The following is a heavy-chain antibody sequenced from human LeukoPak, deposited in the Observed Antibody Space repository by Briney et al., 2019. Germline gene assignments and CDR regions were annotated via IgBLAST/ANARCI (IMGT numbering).Heavy chain of an antibody. Sequence: GRSLRLSCAASGFTFSSYAMSWVRQAPGKGLEWVSTFGVSGGNTYYADSVKGRFTISRDNSKNMLYLQLDSLRAEDTAVYYCARGHREPYWGQGTLVTVSS. D-gene: IGHD1-26*01. CDR3: ARGHREPY. CDR1: GFTFSSYA. J-gene: IGHJ4*02. V-gene: IGHV3-23*01. CDR2: FGVSGGNT.